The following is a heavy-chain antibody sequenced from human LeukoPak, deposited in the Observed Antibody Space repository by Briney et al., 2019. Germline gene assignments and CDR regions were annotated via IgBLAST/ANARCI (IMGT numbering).Heavy chain of an antibody. CDR2: INTDGSST. J-gene: IGHJ3*02. V-gene: IGHV3-74*01. Sequence: GGSLRLSCAASGFTFSSYWMHWLRQAPGKGLVWVSRINTDGSSTTYADSVKGRFTISRDNAKNSLYLQMNSLRAEDTAVYYCARDRQDSSGLDAFDIWGQGTMVTVSS. D-gene: IGHD3-22*01. CDR3: ARDRQDSSGLDAFDI. CDR1: GFTFSSYW.